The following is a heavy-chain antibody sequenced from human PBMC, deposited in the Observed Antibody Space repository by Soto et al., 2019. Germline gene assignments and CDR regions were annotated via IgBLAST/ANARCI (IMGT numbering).Heavy chain of an antibody. CDR2: INTDRSHT. CDR1: GCTFSSYW. D-gene: IGHD2-15*01. J-gene: IGHJ5*01. V-gene: IGHV3-74*01. CDR3: VRDGHSIPSRCYGNRFDF. Sequence: GGSLGLSCAFSGCTFSSYWMHWVRQFPGKCLVWVSRINTDRSHTFYADSVKGRFTVSRDNARNTLYLEMNSLRAADTAVYYCVRDGHSIPSRCYGNRFDFCRQRTLVTVCS.